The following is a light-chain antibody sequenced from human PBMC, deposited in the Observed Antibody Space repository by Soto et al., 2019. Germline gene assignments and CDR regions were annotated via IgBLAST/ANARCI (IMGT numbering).Light chain of an antibody. V-gene: IGKV1-12*01. CDR3: QQANSFPWT. Sequence: DIQMTQSPSSVSASVGDRVTITCRASQGIGSWLAWYQQKPVKAPNLLIYAASSLQSGVPSRFSGSGSGTDFTLTLGSMQPEDFATYYCQQANSFPWTFGQGTKVEIK. CDR1: QGIGSW. J-gene: IGKJ1*01. CDR2: AAS.